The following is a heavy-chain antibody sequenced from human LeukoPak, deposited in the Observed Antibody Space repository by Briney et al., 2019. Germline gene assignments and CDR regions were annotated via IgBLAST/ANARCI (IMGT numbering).Heavy chain of an antibody. CDR1: GFTFSSYG. D-gene: IGHD6-19*01. Sequence: GRSLRLSCAASGFTFSSYGMHWVRQAPGKGLEWVAVIWYDGSNKYYADSVRGRFTISRDNSKNTLYLQMNSLRAEDTAVYYCASGIAVAGADYWGQGTLVTVSS. V-gene: IGHV3-33*01. CDR2: IWYDGSNK. CDR3: ASGIAVAGADY. J-gene: IGHJ4*02.